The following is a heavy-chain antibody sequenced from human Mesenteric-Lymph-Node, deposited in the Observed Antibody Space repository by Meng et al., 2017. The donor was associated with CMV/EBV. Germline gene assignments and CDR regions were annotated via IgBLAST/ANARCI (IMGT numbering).Heavy chain of an antibody. V-gene: IGHV3-11*04. CDR3: AKGLFDS. Sequence: LSCEVSGFTFSDFSDYYMSWIRQAPGKGLEWISYISSSGNTVYYADSVKGRFTISRDNAKKSLFLHMSSLRVEDTAVYYCAKGLFDSWGQGTLVTVSS. CDR1: GFTFSDFSDYY. J-gene: IGHJ4*02. CDR2: ISSSGNTV.